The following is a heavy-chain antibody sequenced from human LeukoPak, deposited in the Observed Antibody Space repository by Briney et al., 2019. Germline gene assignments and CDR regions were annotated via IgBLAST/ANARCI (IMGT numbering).Heavy chain of an antibody. V-gene: IGHV1-18*01. CDR2: ISTYNGDT. Sequence: ASVKVSCKASGYTFTSYGVSWVRQAPGQGLEWMGYISTYNGDTKNARKFQDRMTMTTETSTTTAYLEMRSLRSDDAAVYYCASSSFPMIRGIRGVFDIWGQGTTVTVSS. J-gene: IGHJ3*02. CDR1: GYTFTSYG. CDR3: ASSSFPMIRGIRGVFDI. D-gene: IGHD3-10*01.